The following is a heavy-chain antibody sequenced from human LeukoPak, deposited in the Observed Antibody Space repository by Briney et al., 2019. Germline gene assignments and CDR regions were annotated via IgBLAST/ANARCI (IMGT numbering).Heavy chain of an antibody. J-gene: IGHJ4*02. CDR2: IIPIFGTA. CDR3: AREAAYYYGSGSYFG. CDR1: GGTFSSYA. V-gene: IGHV1-69*13. D-gene: IGHD3-10*01. Sequence: SVKVSCKASGGTFSSYAISWVRQAPGKGLEWMGGIIPIFGTANYAQKFQGRVTITADESTSTAYMELSSLRSEDTAVYYCAREAAYYYGSGSYFGWGQGTLVTVSS.